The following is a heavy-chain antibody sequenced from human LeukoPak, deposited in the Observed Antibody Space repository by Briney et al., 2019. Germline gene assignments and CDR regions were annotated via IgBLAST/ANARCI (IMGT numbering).Heavy chain of an antibody. V-gene: IGHV3-7*01. D-gene: IGHD2-21*01. CDR2: IKQDGSEK. Sequence: PGGSLRLSCAASGFTVSSNYMSWVRQAPGKGLEWVANIKQDGSEKYYADSVKGRFTISRDNSKNTLYLQMNSLRAEDTAVYYCAKVFSYYYYMDVWGKGTTVTVSS. J-gene: IGHJ6*03. CDR3: AKVFSYYYYMDV. CDR1: GFTVSSNY.